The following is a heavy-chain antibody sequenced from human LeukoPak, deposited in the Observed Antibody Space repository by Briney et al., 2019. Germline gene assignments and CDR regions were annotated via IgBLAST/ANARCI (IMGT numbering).Heavy chain of an antibody. CDR3: ARRVLLGQIYDILIGLDY. V-gene: IGHV1-18*01. J-gene: IGHJ4*02. Sequence: GASVKVSCKASGYTFISYDISWVRQAPGQGLEWMGWINPYNGNTNYAQKYQGRVTMTTDTSTSTANMELRSLRSDDTAVYYCARRVLLGQIYDILIGLDYWGQGTLVTVSS. CDR1: GYTFISYD. CDR2: INPYNGNT. D-gene: IGHD3-9*01.